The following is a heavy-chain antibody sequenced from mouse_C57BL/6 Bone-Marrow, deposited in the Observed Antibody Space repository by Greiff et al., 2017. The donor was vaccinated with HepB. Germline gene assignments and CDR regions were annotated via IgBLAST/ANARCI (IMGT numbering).Heavy chain of an antibody. V-gene: IGHV1-52*01. Sequence: VQLQQPGAELVRPGSSVKLSCKASGYTFTSYWMHWVKQRPIQGLEWIGNIDPSDSETHYNQKFKDKATLTVDKSSRTAYMQLSSLTSEDSAVYYCARRASYYDSLYFDYWGQGTTLTVSS. CDR3: ARRASYYDSLYFDY. D-gene: IGHD2-4*01. CDR1: GYTFTSYW. CDR2: IDPSDSET. J-gene: IGHJ2*01.